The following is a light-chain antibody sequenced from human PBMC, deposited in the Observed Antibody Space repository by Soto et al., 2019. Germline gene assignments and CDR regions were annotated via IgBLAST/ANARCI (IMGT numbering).Light chain of an antibody. J-gene: IGKJ5*01. CDR3: QQSYSTPRVT. CDR2: AAS. V-gene: IGKV1-12*01. CDR1: QDIRDW. Sequence: DIQMTQSPSALSASVGDRVTSTCRASQDIRDWLAWYQHKPGKAPKLLIYAASSLQSGVPSRFSGSGSGTDFTLTIRSLQPEDFATYYCQQSYSTPRVTFGQGTRREIK.